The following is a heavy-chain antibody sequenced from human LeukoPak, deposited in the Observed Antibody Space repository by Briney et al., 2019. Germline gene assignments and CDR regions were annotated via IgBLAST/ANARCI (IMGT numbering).Heavy chain of an antibody. D-gene: IGHD3-22*01. J-gene: IGHJ4*02. CDR2: INPSGGST. CDR1: GYTFTSYY. V-gene: IGHV1-46*01. Sequence: ASVKVSCKASGYTFTSYYMQWVRQAPGQGLEWMGIINPSGGSTSYAQKFQGRVTMTRDTSTSTVYMELSSLRSEDTAVYYCARDKSGSGYYPVWYFDYWGQGTLVTVSS. CDR3: ARDKSGSGYYPVWYFDY.